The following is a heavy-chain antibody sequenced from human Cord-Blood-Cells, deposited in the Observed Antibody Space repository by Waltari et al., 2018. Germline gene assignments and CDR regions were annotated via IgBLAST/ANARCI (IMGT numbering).Heavy chain of an antibody. D-gene: IGHD3-10*01. CDR2: IIPIFGTA. V-gene: IGHV1-69*01. Sequence: QVQLVQSGAAVKTPGSSVKVSCKASGGTFSSYAISWVRQAPGHGLEWMGGIIPIFGTANYAQKFQGRVTITADESTSTAYRELSSLRSEDTAVYYCARGGTMVQGVIIVNWFDPWGQGTLVTVSS. J-gene: IGHJ5*02. CDR1: GGTFSSYA. CDR3: ARGGTMVQGVIIVNWFDP.